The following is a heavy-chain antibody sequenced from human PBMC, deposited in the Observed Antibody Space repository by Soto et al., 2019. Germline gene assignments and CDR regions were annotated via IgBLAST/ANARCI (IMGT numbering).Heavy chain of an antibody. D-gene: IGHD2-21*02. CDR1: GGTFSSYA. CDR2: IIPIFGTA. V-gene: IGHV1-69*13. Sequence: ASVKVSCKSSGGTFSSYAISCVRQAPGQGLEWMGGIIPIFGTANYAQKFQGRVTITADESTSTAYMELSSLRSEDTAVYYCARDGIVVVTAIDYYYYYGMDVWGQGTTVTVSS. J-gene: IGHJ6*02. CDR3: ARDGIVVVTAIDYYYYYGMDV.